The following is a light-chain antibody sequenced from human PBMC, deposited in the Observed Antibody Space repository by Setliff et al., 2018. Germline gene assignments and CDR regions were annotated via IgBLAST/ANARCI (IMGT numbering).Light chain of an antibody. Sequence: QSALTQPPSVSGSPGQSVTISCTGTSSDVGNYDRVSWYQQAPGTAPKLMIYEVSSRPSGVPDRFSGSKSGNTASLTISGLQADDEADYYCNSYTSRSTYIFGTGTKVTVL. CDR2: EVS. CDR1: SSDVGNYDR. CDR3: NSYTSRSTYI. J-gene: IGLJ1*01. V-gene: IGLV2-18*02.